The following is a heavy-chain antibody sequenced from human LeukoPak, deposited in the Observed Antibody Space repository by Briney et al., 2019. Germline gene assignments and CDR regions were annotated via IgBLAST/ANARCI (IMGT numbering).Heavy chain of an antibody. V-gene: IGHV1-8*03. CDR3: ARWEGTSYYDSSGFMVY. Sequence: ASVKVSCKASGYNFTSYDINWVRQATGQGLEWMGWMSPNSGNTGYAQKFQGRVTITRNTSTSTAHRELSSLRSEDTAVYYCARWEGTSYYDSSGFMVYWGQGTLVTVSS. CDR2: MSPNSGNT. J-gene: IGHJ4*02. CDR1: GYNFTSYD. D-gene: IGHD3-22*01.